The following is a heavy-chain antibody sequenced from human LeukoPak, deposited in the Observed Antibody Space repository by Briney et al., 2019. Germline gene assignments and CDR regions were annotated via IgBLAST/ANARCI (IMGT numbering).Heavy chain of an antibody. Sequence: PGGSLRLSCAASGFTFSSYEMNWVRQAPGKGLEWVSYISSSGSTIYYADSVKGRFTISRDNAKNSLYLQMNSLRAEDTAVYYCARDFCSSTSCYIDYWGQGTLVTVSS. V-gene: IGHV3-48*03. CDR2: ISSSGSTI. CDR3: ARDFCSSTSCYIDY. CDR1: GFTFSSYE. D-gene: IGHD2-2*02. J-gene: IGHJ4*02.